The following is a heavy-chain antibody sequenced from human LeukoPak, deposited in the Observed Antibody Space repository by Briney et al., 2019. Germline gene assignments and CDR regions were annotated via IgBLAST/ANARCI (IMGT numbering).Heavy chain of an antibody. J-gene: IGHJ4*02. Sequence: PGGSLRLSCAASGFTFSNYWMTWVRQAPGKGLEWVANIKQDGSEKYYLDSVKGRFTISRDNAKKSLYLQMNSLRAEDTAVYYCARNTFFVFSERGQGTLVTVSS. V-gene: IGHV3-7*01. CDR2: IKQDGSEK. CDR3: ARNTFFVFSE. CDR1: GFTFSNYW. D-gene: IGHD2/OR15-2a*01.